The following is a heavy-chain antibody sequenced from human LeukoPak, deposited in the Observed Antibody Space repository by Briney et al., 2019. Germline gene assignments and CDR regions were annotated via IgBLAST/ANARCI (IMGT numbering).Heavy chain of an antibody. CDR1: GYTFTSYD. V-gene: IGHV1-8*01. J-gene: IGHJ3*02. CDR2: MNPNSGNT. D-gene: IGHD2-2*01. Sequence: GASVKVSCKASGYTFTSYDINWVRQATGQGLEWMGWMNPNSGNTGYVQKFQGRVTMTRNTSISTAYMELSSLRSEDTAVYYCARVCSSTSCHDAFDIWGQGTMVTVSS. CDR3: ARVCSSTSCHDAFDI.